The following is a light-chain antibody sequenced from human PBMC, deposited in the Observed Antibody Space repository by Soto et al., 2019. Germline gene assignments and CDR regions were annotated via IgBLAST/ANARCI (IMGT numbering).Light chain of an antibody. J-gene: IGKJ4*01. CDR2: TAS. CDR1: QNIKKY. Sequence: DIQMTQSPSSLSASVGGRVTITCRASQNIKKYLNWYQQKPGKAPNLLIYTASSLQVGLPSRFSGSGSGTDFTLTIGSLQPEDSATYYCQQSFGTPLTFGGGTKVDIK. V-gene: IGKV1-39*01. CDR3: QQSFGTPLT.